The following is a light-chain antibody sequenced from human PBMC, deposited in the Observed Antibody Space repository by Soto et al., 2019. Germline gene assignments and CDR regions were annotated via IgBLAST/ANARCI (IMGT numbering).Light chain of an antibody. V-gene: IGLV2-14*01. CDR3: ISYTSGSTLFV. Sequence: QSALTQPASVSGSPGQSITISCTGTSSDVGSHNYVSWYQQHPGKAPKLMIYEFSNRTSGVSNRFSGSKSSNTASLTISGLQAEDEADYYCISYTSGSTLFVFGTGTKLTVL. CDR2: EFS. J-gene: IGLJ1*01. CDR1: SSDVGSHNY.